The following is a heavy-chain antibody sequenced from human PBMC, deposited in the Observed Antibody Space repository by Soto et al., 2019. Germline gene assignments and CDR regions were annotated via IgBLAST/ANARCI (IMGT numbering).Heavy chain of an antibody. CDR1: GGSISSSSYY. J-gene: IGHJ5*02. V-gene: IGHV4-39*01. CDR3: ARAWRYCSGGSCYWFDP. Sequence: SETLSLTCTVSGGSISSSSYYWGWIRQPPGKGLEWIGSIYYSGSTYYNPSLKSRVTISVDTSKNQFSLKLSSVTAADTAVYYCARAWRYCSGGSCYWFDPWGQGTLVTVSS. D-gene: IGHD2-15*01. CDR2: IYYSGST.